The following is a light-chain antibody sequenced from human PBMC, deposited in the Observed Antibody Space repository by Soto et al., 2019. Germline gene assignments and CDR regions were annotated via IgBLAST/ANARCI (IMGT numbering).Light chain of an antibody. V-gene: IGLV6-57*03. CDR1: SGSIASNY. J-gene: IGLJ3*02. Sequence: NFMLTQPHSVSESPGKTVTISCTRSSGSIASNYVQWYQQRPGSAPTTVIYEDNQRPSGVPDRFSGSIDSSSNSASLTIPGLKTEDEADYYCQSYDSSNRGVFGGGTKLTVL. CDR3: QSYDSSNRGV. CDR2: EDN.